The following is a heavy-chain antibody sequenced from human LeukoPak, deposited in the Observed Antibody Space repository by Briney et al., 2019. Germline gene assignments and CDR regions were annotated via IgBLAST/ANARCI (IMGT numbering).Heavy chain of an antibody. J-gene: IGHJ4*02. Sequence: SETLSLTCTVSGGSISSSSYYWGWIRQPPGKGLEWIGSIYYSGSTYYNPSLKSRVTISVDTSKNQFSLKLSSVTAADTAVFYCARRSYYDSSAIFDYWGQGTLVTVSS. V-gene: IGHV4-39*01. CDR1: GGSISSSSYY. CDR2: IYYSGST. D-gene: IGHD3-22*01. CDR3: ARRSYYDSSAIFDY.